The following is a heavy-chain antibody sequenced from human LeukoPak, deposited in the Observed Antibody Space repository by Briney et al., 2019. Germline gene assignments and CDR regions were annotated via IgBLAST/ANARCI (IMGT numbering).Heavy chain of an antibody. CDR1: GSIVMDYW. V-gene: IGHV5-51*01. CDR2: IYFDDSDT. Sequence: GASLKISCKAAGSIVMDYWIGWVRQTPGKGLEWMGIIYFDDSDTRYSPPFDGQVIISGDKYTATAYLQCGKSRLGGSLHSYDYWGQGTRVTVSS. J-gene: IGHJ4*02. CDR3: Y. D-gene: IGHD4-23*01.